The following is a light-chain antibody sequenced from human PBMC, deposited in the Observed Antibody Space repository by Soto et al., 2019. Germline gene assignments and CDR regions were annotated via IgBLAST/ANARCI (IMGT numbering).Light chain of an antibody. CDR3: QQYYGTPIT. Sequence: DIVMTHSPDSLAVSLGERATINCKSSQSVLYSSNNKNYLAWYQQKPGQPPKLLIYWASTRESGVPDRFSGSGSGTDFTLTISRLQAEDVAVYYCQQYYGTPITFGQGTRLEIK. CDR1: QSVLYSSNNKNY. CDR2: WAS. J-gene: IGKJ5*01. V-gene: IGKV4-1*01.